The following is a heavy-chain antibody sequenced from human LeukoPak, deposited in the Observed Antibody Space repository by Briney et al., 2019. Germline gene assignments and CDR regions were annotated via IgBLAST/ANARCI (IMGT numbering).Heavy chain of an antibody. CDR1: GGSISSSSYY. Sequence: SETLSLTCTVSGGSISSSSYYWGWIRQPPGKGLEWIGSIYYSGSTYYNPSLKSRVTISVDTSKNQFSLKLSSVTAADTAVYYCSSGWWELYTNWFDPWGQGTLVTVSS. D-gene: IGHD1-26*01. V-gene: IGHV4-39*01. J-gene: IGHJ5*02. CDR3: SSGWWELYTNWFDP. CDR2: IYYSGST.